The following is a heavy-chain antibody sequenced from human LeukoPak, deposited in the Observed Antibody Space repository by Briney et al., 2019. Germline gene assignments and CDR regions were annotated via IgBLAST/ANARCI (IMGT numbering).Heavy chain of an antibody. CDR1: GFTFSSYS. Sequence: GGSLRLSCAASGFTFSSYSMNWVRQAPGKGLEWVSSIISSSSYIYYADSVKGRFTFSRDNPKNSLYWQMSRMRAEATAVYCCARGIAAAGPEYFQHWGQGTLVTVSS. CDR3: ARGIAAAGPEYFQH. J-gene: IGHJ1*01. D-gene: IGHD6-13*01. CDR2: IISSSSYI. V-gene: IGHV3-21*01.